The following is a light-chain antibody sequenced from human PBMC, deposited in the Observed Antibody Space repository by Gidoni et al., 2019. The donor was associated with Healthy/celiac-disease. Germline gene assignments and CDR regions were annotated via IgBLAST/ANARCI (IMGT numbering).Light chain of an antibody. V-gene: IGKV1-17*01. CDR1: QDSRND. Sequence: DLPVTPSPSSLSASVGDRIPITCRASQDSRNDLGWFQQKPGKAPKRLIYAAASLQSGVPSRISGSGSGTEFTITISSLQPEDFATYYCLQQNSYTQYTFGQGTKLEIK. J-gene: IGKJ2*01. CDR2: AAA. CDR3: LQQNSYTQYT.